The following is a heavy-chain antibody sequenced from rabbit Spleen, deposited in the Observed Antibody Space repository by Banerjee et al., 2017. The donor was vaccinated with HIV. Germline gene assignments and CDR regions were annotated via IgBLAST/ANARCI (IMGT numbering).Heavy chain of an antibody. CDR2: ISVGSGGSA. J-gene: IGHJ4*01. Sequence: QSLEESGGDLVKPGASLTLTCTASGFSFSSDYHMCWARQAPGKGPEWIGCISVGSGGSAVYASWAKGRFTISKTSSTTVTLQMTSLTAADTATYFCARDIYRSGGYVFWDLWGPGTLVTVS. CDR1: GFSFSSDYH. CDR3: ARDIYRSGGYVFWDL. V-gene: IGHV1S40*01. D-gene: IGHD1-1*01.